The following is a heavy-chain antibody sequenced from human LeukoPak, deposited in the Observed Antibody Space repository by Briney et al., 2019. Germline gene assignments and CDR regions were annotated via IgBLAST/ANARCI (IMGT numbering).Heavy chain of an antibody. CDR3: ARGGRYSSGWYGMNY. CDR1: GGSIRSSYYY. CDR2: IYYSGST. Sequence: SETLSLTCTVSGGSIRSSYYYWGWIRQPPGKGLEWIGYIYYSGSTNYNPSLKSRVTISVDTSKNQFSLKLSSVTAADTAVYYCARGGRYSSGWYGMNYWGQGTLVTVSS. V-gene: IGHV4-61*05. D-gene: IGHD6-19*01. J-gene: IGHJ4*02.